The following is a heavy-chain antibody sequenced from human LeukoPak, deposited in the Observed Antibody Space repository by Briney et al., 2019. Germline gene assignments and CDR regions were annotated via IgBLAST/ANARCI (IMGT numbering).Heavy chain of an antibody. CDR3: ARGNYWFGEFGGRWFDY. D-gene: IGHD3-10*01. J-gene: IGHJ4*02. CDR1: GGTFSSYA. V-gene: IGHV1-69*04. CDR2: IIPILGIA. Sequence: SVKVSCKASGGTFSSYAISWVRQAPGQGLEWMGRIIPILGIANYAQKFQGRVTITADKSTSTAYMELSSLRSEDTAVYYCARGNYWFGEFGGRWFDYWGQGTLVTVSS.